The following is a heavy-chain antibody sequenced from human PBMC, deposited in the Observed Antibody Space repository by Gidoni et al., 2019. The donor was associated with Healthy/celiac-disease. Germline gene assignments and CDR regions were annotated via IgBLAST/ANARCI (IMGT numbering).Heavy chain of an antibody. D-gene: IGHD3-9*01. J-gene: IGHJ6*02. Sequence: QVQLQQSGPGLVKPSQTLSLTCAISGDSVSSNSAAWNWIRQSPSRGLEWLGRTYYRTKWYNDYAVSVKSRITINPDTSKNQFSLQLNSVTPEDTAVYYCAISTLPDYSLFYYGMDVWGQGTTVTVSS. CDR1: GDSVSSNSAA. CDR2: TYYRTKWYN. CDR3: AISTLPDYSLFYYGMDV. V-gene: IGHV6-1*01.